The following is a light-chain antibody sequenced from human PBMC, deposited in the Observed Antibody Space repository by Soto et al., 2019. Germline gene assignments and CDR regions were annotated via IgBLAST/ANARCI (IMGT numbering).Light chain of an antibody. CDR1: QSIRSW. Sequence: DIQMTQSPSTLSASVGDRVTITCRASQSIRSWLVWYQQKPGTAPKLLIYEASTLESGVPSRFTGIRSGTEFTLSVSSLPPDDFATYYCQQYNDSFPYTFGPGTKLEIK. J-gene: IGKJ2*01. CDR2: EAS. V-gene: IGKV1-5*03. CDR3: QQYNDSFPYT.